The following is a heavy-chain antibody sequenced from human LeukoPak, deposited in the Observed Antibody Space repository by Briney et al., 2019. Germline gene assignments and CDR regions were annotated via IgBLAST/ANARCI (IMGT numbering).Heavy chain of an antibody. J-gene: IGHJ4*02. CDR3: GKLFYSTVMYLFDY. CDR1: GFTFSSSA. CDR2: ISGSGGGT. V-gene: IGHV3-23*01. D-gene: IGHD4-17*01. Sequence: GGSLRLSCAPSGFTFSSSAMSWVRQPPGKGLAWGSTISGSGGGTYYADSVKGRFTISRDNSKNTLYLQMNSLRAEDTAVLYCGKLFYSTVMYLFDYWGQGTLVTVSS.